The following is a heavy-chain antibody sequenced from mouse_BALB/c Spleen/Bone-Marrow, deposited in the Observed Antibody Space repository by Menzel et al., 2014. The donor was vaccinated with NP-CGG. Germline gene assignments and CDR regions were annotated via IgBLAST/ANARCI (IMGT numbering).Heavy chain of an antibody. V-gene: IGHV14-3*02. CDR2: IDPANGNT. J-gene: IGHJ3*01. Sequence: VQLQQSGAELVKPGASVKFSCTASGFNIKDTYMHWVKQRPEQGLEWIVGIDPANGNTKYDPKFQGKATITADTSSNTAYLQLSSLTSEDTAVYYCSYYRYDEGGFAFWGQGTLVTVSA. CDR3: SYYRYDEGGFAF. CDR1: GFNIKDTY. D-gene: IGHD2-14*01.